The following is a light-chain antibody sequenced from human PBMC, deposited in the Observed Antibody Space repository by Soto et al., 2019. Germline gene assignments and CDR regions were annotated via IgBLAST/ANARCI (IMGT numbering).Light chain of an antibody. CDR2: GAS. Sequence: EIVLTQSPATLSLSPGERATLSCRPSQSVSSSSLAWYQQKPGQAPRLLIYGASSRATGIPDRFSGSGSGTDFTLTINRLEPEDFAVYYCQQYANSPRTIDLGTKVDIK. J-gene: IGKJ2*02. V-gene: IGKV3-20*01. CDR1: QSVSSSS. CDR3: QQYANSPRT.